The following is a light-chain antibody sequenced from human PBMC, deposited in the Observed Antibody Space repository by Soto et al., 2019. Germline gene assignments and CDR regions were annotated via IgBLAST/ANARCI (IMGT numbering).Light chain of an antibody. V-gene: IGKV1-5*03. Sequence: IHMTKSPSSLSASVRDRVTITCRASQTISSWLAWYQQKPGKAPKLLIYKASTLKSGVPSRFSGSGSGTEFTLTISSLQPDDFTTYYCQHDNIYSEAFGQGTKVDI. CDR3: QHDNIYSEA. J-gene: IGKJ1*01. CDR1: QTISSW. CDR2: KAS.